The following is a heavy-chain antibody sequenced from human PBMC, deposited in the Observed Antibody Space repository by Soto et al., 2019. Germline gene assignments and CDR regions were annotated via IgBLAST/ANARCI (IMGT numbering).Heavy chain of an antibody. Sequence: QVHLQESGPGLVKPSGTLSLTCAVSGGSITTNWWSWVRRPPGKGLEWIGEIYHSGTTNYNPSLRGRVTISVDKSNNQFSLNLNSVTAADSAIYYCARHIAGPRMRGFDYWGQGNLVTVSS. J-gene: IGHJ4*02. CDR3: ARHIAGPRMRGFDY. CDR2: IYHSGTT. CDR1: GGSITTNW. D-gene: IGHD6-13*01. V-gene: IGHV4-4*02.